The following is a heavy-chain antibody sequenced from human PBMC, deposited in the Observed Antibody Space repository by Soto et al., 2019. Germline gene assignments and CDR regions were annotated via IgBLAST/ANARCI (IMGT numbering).Heavy chain of an antibody. J-gene: IGHJ5*02. CDR2: IYHSGST. Sequence: PSETLSLTCAVSGYSISSGYYWGWIRQPPGKGLEWIGSIYHSGSTYYNPSLKSRVTISVDTSKNQFSLKLSSVTAADTAVYYCARDEAHDIAAAGNWFDPWGQGTLVTGSS. CDR3: ARDEAHDIAAAGNWFDP. D-gene: IGHD6-13*01. CDR1: GYSISSGYY. V-gene: IGHV4-38-2*02.